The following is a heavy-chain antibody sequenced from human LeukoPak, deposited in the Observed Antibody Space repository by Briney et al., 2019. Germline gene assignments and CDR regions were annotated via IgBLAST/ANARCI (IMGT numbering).Heavy chain of an antibody. V-gene: IGHV3-30-3*01. CDR1: GFTFSSYA. Sequence: GGSLRLSCAASGFTFSSYAMHWVRQAPGKGLEWVAVISYDGSNKYYADSVKGRFTISRDNSKNTLYLQMNSLRAEDTAVYYCASHYGDSKFDYWGQGTLVTVSS. CDR2: ISYDGSNK. D-gene: IGHD4-17*01. J-gene: IGHJ4*02. CDR3: ASHYGDSKFDY.